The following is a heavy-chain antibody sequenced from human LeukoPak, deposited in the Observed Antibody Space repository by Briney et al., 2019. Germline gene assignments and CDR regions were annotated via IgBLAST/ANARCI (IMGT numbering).Heavy chain of an antibody. CDR2: ISAYNGNT. D-gene: IGHD6-19*01. J-gene: IGHJ6*03. CDR3: ARALYSSGWYPPYDYYYYMDV. CDR1: RYTFTSYG. Sequence: ASVKVSCKASRYTFTSYGISWVRQAPGQGLEWRGWISAYNGNTNYAQKLQGRATMTTDTYTSTAYMELRSLRSDDTAVYYCARALYSSGWYPPYDYYYYMDVWGKGTTVTVSS. V-gene: IGHV1-18*01.